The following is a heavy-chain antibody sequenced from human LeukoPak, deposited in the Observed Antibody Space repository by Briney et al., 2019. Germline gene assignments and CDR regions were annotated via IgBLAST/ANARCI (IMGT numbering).Heavy chain of an antibody. V-gene: IGHV4-38-2*02. J-gene: IGHJ5*02. CDR2: IYQSGST. Sequence: SETLSLTCTVSGYSISSGYQWGWLRQPPGKGLEWIGNIYQSGSTYYNPSLKSRVTISVDTSKNQFSLKLNSVTAADTAVFYCARVGCSSPYRYNRGDNWFDPWGQGTLVTVSS. CDR3: ARVGCSSPYRYNRGDNWFDP. D-gene: IGHD2-2*02. CDR1: GYSISSGYQ.